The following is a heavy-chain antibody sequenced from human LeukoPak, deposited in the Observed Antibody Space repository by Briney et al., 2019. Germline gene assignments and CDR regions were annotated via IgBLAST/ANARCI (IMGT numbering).Heavy chain of an antibody. V-gene: IGHV4-59*08. Sequence: PSETLSLTCAVYGGSFSGYYWSWIRQPPGKGLEWIGYIYNSGRANYNPSLKSRVIISEDTSKNQFSLRLRSVTAADTAVYYCARQPYSISSGINWFDPWGQGILVTVSS. CDR2: IYNSGRA. CDR3: ARQPYSISSGINWFDP. J-gene: IGHJ5*02. CDR1: GGSFSGYY. D-gene: IGHD6-6*01.